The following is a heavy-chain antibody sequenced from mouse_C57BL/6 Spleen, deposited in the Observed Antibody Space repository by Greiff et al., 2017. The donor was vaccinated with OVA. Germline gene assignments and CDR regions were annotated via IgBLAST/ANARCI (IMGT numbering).Heavy chain of an antibody. CDR1: GFTFSDYY. J-gene: IGHJ2*01. D-gene: IGHD2-3*01. CDR3: ARDDGYYVFDY. CDR2: INYDGSST. Sequence: EVKLMESEGGLVQPGSSMKLSCTASGFTFSDYYMAWVRQVPEKGLEWVANINYDGSSTYYLDSLKSRFIISRDNAKNILYLQMSSLKSEDTATYYCARDDGYYVFDYWGQGTTLTVSS. V-gene: IGHV5-16*01.